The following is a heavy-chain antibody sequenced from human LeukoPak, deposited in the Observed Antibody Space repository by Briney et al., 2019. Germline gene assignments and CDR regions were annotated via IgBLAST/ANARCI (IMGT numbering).Heavy chain of an antibody. CDR1: GGSISSGGYY. CDR2: IYHSGST. Sequence: SETLSLTCTVSGGSISSGGYYWSWIRQPPGKGLEWIGYIYHSGSTYYNPSLKSRVTISVDRSKNQFSLKLSSVTAADTAVYYCAREVVGATTGMDAWGKGTTVTVSS. CDR3: AREVVGATTGMDA. V-gene: IGHV4-30-2*01. D-gene: IGHD1-26*01. J-gene: IGHJ6*04.